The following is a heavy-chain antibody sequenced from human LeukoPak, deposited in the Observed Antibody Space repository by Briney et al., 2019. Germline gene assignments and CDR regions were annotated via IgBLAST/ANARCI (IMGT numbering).Heavy chain of an antibody. V-gene: IGHV3-66*01. CDR1: GFTVSSNY. Sequence: GGSLRLSCAASGFTVSSNYMSWVRQAPGKGLEWVSVIYSGGSTYYADSVKGRFTISRDNSKNTLYLQMNSLRAEDTAVYYCARDESYVSFDYWGQGTLVTVSS. D-gene: IGHD1-26*01. CDR3: ARDESYVSFDY. J-gene: IGHJ4*02. CDR2: IYSGGST.